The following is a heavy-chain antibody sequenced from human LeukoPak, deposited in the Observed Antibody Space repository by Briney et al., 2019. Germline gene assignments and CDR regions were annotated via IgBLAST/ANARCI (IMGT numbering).Heavy chain of an antibody. D-gene: IGHD3-3*01. J-gene: IGHJ4*02. CDR3: ARGLNDSWTGENY. Sequence: SETLSLTCAVYDGSFSGYYWSWIRQPPGRGLEWIGEINHSGSTNYNPSLKSRVTISLDTSKSQFSLKVRYVTAADTAVYYCARGLNDSWTGENYWGQGTLVTVSS. CDR1: DGSFSGYY. CDR2: INHSGST. V-gene: IGHV4-34*01.